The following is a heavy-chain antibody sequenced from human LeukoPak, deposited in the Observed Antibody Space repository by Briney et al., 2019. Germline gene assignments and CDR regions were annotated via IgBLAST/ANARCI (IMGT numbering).Heavy chain of an antibody. J-gene: IGHJ4*02. CDR2: INHSGST. CDR3: ARGSDYHGSK. D-gene: IGHD3-10*01. Sequence: PSETLSLTCAVYGGSFSGYYWSWIRQPPGKGLEWIGEINHSGSTNYNPSLKSRVTISVDTSKNQFSLKLSSVTAADTAVYYCARGSDYHGSKWGQGTLVIVSS. V-gene: IGHV4-34*01. CDR1: GGSFSGYY.